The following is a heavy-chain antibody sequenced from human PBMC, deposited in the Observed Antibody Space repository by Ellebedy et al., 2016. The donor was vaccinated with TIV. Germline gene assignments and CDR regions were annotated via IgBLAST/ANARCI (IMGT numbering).Heavy chain of an antibody. J-gene: IGHJ4*02. D-gene: IGHD2-15*01. Sequence: AASVKVSCKASGGPFSSYVISWVRQAPGQGLEWMGGIIPIFGTANYAPRFQGRVTITSDESTSTAYMELISLRSEDTAVYYCARDRRDGVVPTAYWGQGTLVTVSS. CDR3: ARDRRDGVVPTAY. CDR1: GGPFSSYV. V-gene: IGHV1-69*13. CDR2: IIPIFGTA.